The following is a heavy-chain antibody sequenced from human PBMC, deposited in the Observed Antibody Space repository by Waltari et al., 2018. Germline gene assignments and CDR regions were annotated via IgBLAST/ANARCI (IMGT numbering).Heavy chain of an antibody. D-gene: IGHD6-19*01. V-gene: IGHV1-69*01. CDR2: IIPIFGTA. CDR3: ARELSIAVAGNGRALDI. CDR1: GGPFSRSA. J-gene: IGHJ3*02. Sequence: QVQLVQSGAEVKKPGSSVKVSCTASGGPFSRSAIRWVRPAPGQGLAWMGGIIPIFGTANYAQKFQGRVTITADESTSTAYMELSSLRSEDTAVYYCARELSIAVAGNGRALDIWGQGTMVTVSS.